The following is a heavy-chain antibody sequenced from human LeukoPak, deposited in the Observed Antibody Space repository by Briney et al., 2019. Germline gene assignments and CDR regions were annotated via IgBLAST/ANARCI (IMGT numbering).Heavy chain of an antibody. V-gene: IGHV1-8*01. D-gene: IGHD2-21*02. CDR3: ATFCGGDCPSGDWFDP. CDR2: MNPNSATT. CDR1: GYTFSMYH. Sequence: ASVKVSCKASGYTFSMYHINWVRQATGQGLEWMGWMNPNSATTAYAQKFQGRLTMTRDTSMSTAYMELSGLRSEDTAVYYCATFCGGDCPSGDWFDPWGQGTLVTVSS. J-gene: IGHJ5*02.